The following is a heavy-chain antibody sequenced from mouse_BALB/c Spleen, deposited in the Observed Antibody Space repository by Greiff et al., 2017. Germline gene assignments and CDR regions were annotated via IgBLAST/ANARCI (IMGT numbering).Heavy chain of an antibody. V-gene: IGHV1S81*02. Sequence: QVQLQQPGAELVKPGASVKLSCKASGYTFTSYYMYWVKQRPGQGLEWIGGINPSNGGTNFNEKFKSKATLTVDKSSSTAYMQLSSLTSEDSAVYYCTRRAYSLYAMDYWGQGTSVTVSS. CDR3: TRRAYSLYAMDY. J-gene: IGHJ4*01. CDR1: GYTFTSYY. D-gene: IGHD3-3*01. CDR2: INPSNGGT.